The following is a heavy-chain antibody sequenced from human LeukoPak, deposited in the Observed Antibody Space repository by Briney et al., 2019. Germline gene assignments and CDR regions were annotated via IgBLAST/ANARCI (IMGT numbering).Heavy chain of an antibody. J-gene: IGHJ4*02. Sequence: PGGSLRLSCAPSGFTFSSYAMSWVRQAPGMGLEWLSAISGSGGNTYYADSVKGRFTISRDNSQNTLSLQMNGLRAEDTAVYFCAKAGYRGSSVNYFDYWGQGTLVTVSS. CDR2: ISGSGGNT. CDR1: GFTFSSYA. V-gene: IGHV3-23*01. D-gene: IGHD6-6*01. CDR3: AKAGYRGSSVNYFDY.